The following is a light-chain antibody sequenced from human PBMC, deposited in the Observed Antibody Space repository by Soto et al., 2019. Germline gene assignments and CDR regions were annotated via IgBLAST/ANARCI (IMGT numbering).Light chain of an antibody. CDR1: SSNIRAGYD. Sequence: QSVLTQPPSVSGAPGQRVTISCTGSSSNIRAGYDVHWYQQLPGTALKLLIYGNSYRPSGVPDRFSGSKSGTSASLAITGLQAEDEADYYCQSYDSSLSASFGTGTMLTVL. J-gene: IGLJ1*01. V-gene: IGLV1-40*01. CDR3: QSYDSSLSAS. CDR2: GNS.